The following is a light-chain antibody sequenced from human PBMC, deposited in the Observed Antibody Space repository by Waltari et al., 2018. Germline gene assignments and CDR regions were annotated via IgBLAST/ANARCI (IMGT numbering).Light chain of an antibody. V-gene: IGLV1-44*01. CDR1: SSNIGGNT. Sequence: QPVLIQPPSASGTLGQRVTISCSGSSSNIGGNTVNWYQQFPGAAPKVFIYNNNQRPLGVPVRFSGSKSGTSAALAISGLQSEDEANDYCAAWDDSVNAWLFGGGAKLTVL. CDR2: NNN. J-gene: IGLJ3*02. CDR3: AAWDDSVNAWL.